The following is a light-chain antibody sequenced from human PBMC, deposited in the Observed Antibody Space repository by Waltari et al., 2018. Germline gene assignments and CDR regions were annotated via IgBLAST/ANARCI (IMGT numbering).Light chain of an antibody. V-gene: IGLV2-11*01. CDR1: TSYVGGYTY. J-gene: IGLJ3*02. CDR3: CSYAGSYTWV. Sequence: QSALTQPRSVSGPPGQSVTIPCTGTTSYVGGYTYVSWYQQHPGKAPKLMISDVSKRPSGVPDRFSGSKSGNTASLTISGLQAEDEADYYCCSYAGSYTWVFGGGTKLTVL. CDR2: DVS.